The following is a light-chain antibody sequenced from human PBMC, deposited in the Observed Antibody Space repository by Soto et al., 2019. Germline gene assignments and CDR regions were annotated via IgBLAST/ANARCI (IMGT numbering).Light chain of an antibody. CDR1: SGSIDSIY. J-gene: IGLJ3*02. V-gene: IGLV6-57*04. Sequence: NFMLTQPRSVSESPGKTVIISCSRSSGSIDSIYVQWFQQRPGSAPTTVIFNDDQRPSGVPARFSGSIDSSSNSATLTISGLKTEDEADYYCQSFDSTCRVFGGGTKLTVL. CDR3: QSFDSTCRV. CDR2: NDD.